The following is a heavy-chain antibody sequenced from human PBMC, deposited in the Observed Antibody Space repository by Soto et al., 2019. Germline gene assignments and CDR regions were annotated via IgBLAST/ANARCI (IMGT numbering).Heavy chain of an antibody. V-gene: IGHV3-30-3*01. CDR1: GFTFSHYA. J-gene: IGHJ6*02. D-gene: IGHD2-8*01. CDR2: ISYDGSSK. CDR3: ARVMHRKQYYHYCIDV. Sequence: PWGTLRLSCAAAGFTFSHYAMSCVRQAPGKGLEGVAVISYDGSSKFYAYTVKGRFTISRADFKDTLYLQMNSLRAEDTAVSYCARVMHRKQYYHYCIDVWGQGTRVTVSS.